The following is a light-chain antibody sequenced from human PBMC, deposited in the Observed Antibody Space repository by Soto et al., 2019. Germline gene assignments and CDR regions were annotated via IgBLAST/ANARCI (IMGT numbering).Light chain of an antibody. J-gene: IGKJ1*01. CDR3: QQYGSSGT. CDR1: QSVSDN. CDR2: DAS. Sequence: EIVMTQSPATLSVSPGERVTLSCWASQSVSDNLAWYQQKPGQAPRLLIYDASTRATGIPDRFSGSGSGTDFTLTISRLEPEDFAVYYCQQYGSSGTFGQGTKVDIK. V-gene: IGKV3-20*01.